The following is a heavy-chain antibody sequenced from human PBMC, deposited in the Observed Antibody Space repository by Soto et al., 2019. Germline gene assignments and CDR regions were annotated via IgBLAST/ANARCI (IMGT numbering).Heavy chain of an antibody. CDR2: ISAYNGNT. CDR3: ARYYASYYYDSSWFDP. V-gene: IGHV1-18*01. Sequence: ASVKVSCKASGYTFTSYGISWVRQAPGQGLEWMGWISAYNGNTNYAQKLQGRVTMTTDTSTSTAYMELRSLRSDDTAVYYCARYYASYYYDSSWFDPWGQGTLVTVSS. J-gene: IGHJ5*02. CDR1: GYTFTSYG. D-gene: IGHD3-22*01.